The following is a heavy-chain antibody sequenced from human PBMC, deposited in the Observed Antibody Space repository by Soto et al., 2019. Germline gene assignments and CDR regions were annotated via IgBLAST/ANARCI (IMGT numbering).Heavy chain of an antibody. Sequence: ASVKVSCKASGYTFTGYYMHWVRQAPGQGLEWMGWINPNSGGTNYAQKFQGWVTMTRDTSISTAYMELSRLRSDDTAVYYCARGAAFGVVIIPYNWFDPWGQGTLVTVSS. D-gene: IGHD3-3*01. CDR2: INPNSGGT. CDR1: GYTFTGYY. CDR3: ARGAAFGVVIIPYNWFDP. J-gene: IGHJ5*02. V-gene: IGHV1-2*04.